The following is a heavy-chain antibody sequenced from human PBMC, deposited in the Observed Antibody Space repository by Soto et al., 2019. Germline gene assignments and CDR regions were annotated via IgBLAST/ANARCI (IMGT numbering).Heavy chain of an antibody. J-gene: IGHJ6*02. CDR2: ISYDGSNK. CDR1: GFTFSSYG. D-gene: IGHD6-13*01. Sequence: GGSLRLSCAASGFTFSSYGMHWVRQAPGKGLEWVAVISYDGSNKYYADSVKGRFTISRDNSKNTLYLQMNSLRAEDTAVYYCAKEVAAAGPRYYYYGMDVWGQGTTVTVSS. V-gene: IGHV3-30*18. CDR3: AKEVAAAGPRYYYYGMDV.